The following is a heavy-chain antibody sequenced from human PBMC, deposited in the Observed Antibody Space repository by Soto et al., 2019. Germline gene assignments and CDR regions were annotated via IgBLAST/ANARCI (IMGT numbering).Heavy chain of an antibody. J-gene: IGHJ4*02. CDR2: ISYDGSNK. CDR1: GFTFSSYG. CDR3: AGGDTSYFDY. Sequence: QVQLVESGGGVVQPGRSLRLSCAAAGFTFSSYGMHWVRQAPGKGLEWVAVISYDGSNKYYADSVKGRFTISRDNSKNTLYLQMISLRAEDTAVYYCAGGDTSYFDYWGQGTLVTVSS. V-gene: IGHV3-30*03.